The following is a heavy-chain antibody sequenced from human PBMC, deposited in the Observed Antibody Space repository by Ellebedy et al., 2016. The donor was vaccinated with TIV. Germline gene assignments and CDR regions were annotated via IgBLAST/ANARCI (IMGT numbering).Heavy chain of an antibody. CDR3: ARDGGSVSFDY. CDR2: ISHSGGT. V-gene: IGHV4-38-2*02. CDR1: GYSISSGYF. J-gene: IGHJ4*02. Sequence: MPGGSLRLPCTVSGYSISSGYFWVWLRQPPGKWLEWIGSISHSGGTYYNPSLKRRVTLSLDTSRHRFSLKLSSVTAADTAVYYCARDGGSVSFDYWGQGTLVTVSP. D-gene: IGHD5/OR15-5a*01.